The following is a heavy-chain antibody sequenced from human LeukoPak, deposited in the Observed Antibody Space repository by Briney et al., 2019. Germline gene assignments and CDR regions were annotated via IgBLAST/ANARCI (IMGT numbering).Heavy chain of an antibody. Sequence: SETLSLTCTVSGGSISSYYWSWIRQFPGKGLEYIGYIYYGGSTNYNPSLKSRVTMSADTSKNQFSLTLSSVTAADTAVYYCARARTGSHCYDISGYWPFDPWGQGTLVTVSS. CDR2: IYYGGST. D-gene: IGHD3-22*01. CDR1: GGSISSYY. V-gene: IGHV4-59*01. CDR3: ARARTGSHCYDISGYWPFDP. J-gene: IGHJ5*02.